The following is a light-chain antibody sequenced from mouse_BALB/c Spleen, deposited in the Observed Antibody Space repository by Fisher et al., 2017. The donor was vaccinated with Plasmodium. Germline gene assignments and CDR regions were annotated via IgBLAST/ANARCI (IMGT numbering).Light chain of an antibody. CDR2: KVS. CDR1: QGLLHSYGDTY. CDR3: SQSTHLPLT. V-gene: IGKV1-110*01. Sequence: DIVLTQSTLSLPVSLGDQASISCRSSQGLLHSYGDTYLHWHLQRPGQSPKLLIYKVSNRFSGVPDRFTGSGSGTDFTLKISGVEAEDLGVYFCSQSTHLPLTFGAGTKLELK. J-gene: IGKJ5*01.